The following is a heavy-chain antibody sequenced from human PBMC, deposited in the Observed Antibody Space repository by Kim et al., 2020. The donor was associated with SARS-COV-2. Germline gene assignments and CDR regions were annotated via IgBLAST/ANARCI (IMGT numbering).Heavy chain of an antibody. CDR2: IFHSGST. V-gene: IGHV4-38-2*02. Sequence: SETLSLTCSVSGYSISSGYYWGWIRQPPGKGLEWIGNIFHSGSTYYNPSLKSRVSISVDTSKNQFSLNLSSVTAADTAVYYCARESITMVRGVPDYWGQG. D-gene: IGHD3-10*01. CDR3: ARESITMVRGVPDY. J-gene: IGHJ4*02. CDR1: GYSISSGYY.